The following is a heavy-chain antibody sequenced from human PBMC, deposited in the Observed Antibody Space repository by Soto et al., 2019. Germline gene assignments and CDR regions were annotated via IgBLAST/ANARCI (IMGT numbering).Heavy chain of an antibody. Sequence: SETLSLTCTVSGGSISSGDYYWSWIRQPPGNGLEWIGYIYYSGSTYYNPSLKSRVTISVDTSKNQFSLKLSSVTAADTAVYYCARYITIFGVVPLYYFDYWGQGTLVTVSS. J-gene: IGHJ4*02. CDR3: ARYITIFGVVPLYYFDY. CDR2: IYYSGST. CDR1: GGSISSGDYY. D-gene: IGHD3-3*01. V-gene: IGHV4-30-4*01.